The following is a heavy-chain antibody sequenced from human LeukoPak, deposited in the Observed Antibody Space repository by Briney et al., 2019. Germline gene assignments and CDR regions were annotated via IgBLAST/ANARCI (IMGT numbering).Heavy chain of an antibody. V-gene: IGHV1-8*01. J-gene: IGHJ4*02. CDR2: MNPNSGNT. CDR3: ASSNEVRGEFDY. CDR1: GYTFTSYD. Sequence: ASVKVSCKASGYTFTSYDIKWVRQATGQVLEWMGWMNPNSGNTGYAQKFQGRVTMTRNTSISTAYMELSSLRSEDTAVYYCASSNEVRGEFDYWGPRTLVTVSS. D-gene: IGHD3-10*01.